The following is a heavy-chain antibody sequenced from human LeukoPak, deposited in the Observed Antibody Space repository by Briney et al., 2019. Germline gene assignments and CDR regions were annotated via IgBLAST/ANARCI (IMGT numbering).Heavy chain of an antibody. CDR3: AKDIQLST. CDR1: GLTFSVAA. J-gene: IGHJ3*01. CDR2: IGASEST. Sequence: PGGSLRLSCAASGLTFSVAAMTWVRQAPGKGLEWVSLIGASESTYYADSVKGRFTISRDNSKNTLSLQMNSLRVEDTAMYFCAKDIQLSTWGLRTMVTVSS. D-gene: IGHD5-24*01. V-gene: IGHV3-23*01.